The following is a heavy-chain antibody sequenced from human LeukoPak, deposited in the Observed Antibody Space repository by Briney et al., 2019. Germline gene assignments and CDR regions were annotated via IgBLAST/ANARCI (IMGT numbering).Heavy chain of an antibody. Sequence: RGSLRLSCAASGFTFSNYNMNWVRQAPGKGLERVSYISSSSSSSTMPYADSVKGRFTISRDNAKNSLYLQMDSLRAEDTAVYYCAKGGSGYYGIIDYWGQGTLVTVSS. CDR2: ISSSSSSSTM. V-gene: IGHV3-48*01. CDR3: AKGGSGYYGIIDY. CDR1: GFTFSNYN. J-gene: IGHJ4*02. D-gene: IGHD3-22*01.